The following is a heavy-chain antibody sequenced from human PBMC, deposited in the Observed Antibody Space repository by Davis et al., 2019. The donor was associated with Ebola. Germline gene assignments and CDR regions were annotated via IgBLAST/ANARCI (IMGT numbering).Heavy chain of an antibody. CDR2: IYYSGST. V-gene: IGHV4-59*08. CDR3: ARRGTSSWYAGWFDP. Sequence: SETLSLTCTVSGGSISSYYWSWIRQPPGKGLEWIGYIYYSGSTNYNPSLKSRVTISVDTSKNQFSLKLSSVTAADTAMYYCARRGTSSWYAGWFDPWGQETLVTVSS. CDR1: GGSISSYY. D-gene: IGHD6-13*01. J-gene: IGHJ5*02.